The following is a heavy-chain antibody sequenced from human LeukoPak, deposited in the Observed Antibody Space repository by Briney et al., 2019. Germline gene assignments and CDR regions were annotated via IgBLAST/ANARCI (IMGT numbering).Heavy chain of an antibody. J-gene: IGHJ6*02. D-gene: IGHD6-19*01. V-gene: IGHV3-43*01. CDR1: GFTFDDYT. CDR2: ISWDGGST. Sequence: GGSLRLSCAASGFTFDDYTMHWVRQAPGKGLEWVSLISWDGGSTYYADSVKGRFTISRDNSKNSLYLQMNSLRTEDTALYYCAKELVAGSYYYYGMDVWGQGTTVTISS. CDR3: AKELVAGSYYYYGMDV.